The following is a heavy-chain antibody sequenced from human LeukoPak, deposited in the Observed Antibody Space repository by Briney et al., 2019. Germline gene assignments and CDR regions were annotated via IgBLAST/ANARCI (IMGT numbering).Heavy chain of an antibody. CDR1: GGSISSYY. Sequence: SETLSLTCTVSGGSISSYYWSWIRQPPGKGLEWIGYIHHSGSTNYNPSLKSRVTISLDTSKSQFSLKLSSVTAADTAVYYCARVDSSSWYTCFDYWGQGTLVTVSS. CDR3: ARVDSSSWYTCFDY. J-gene: IGHJ4*02. CDR2: IHHSGST. D-gene: IGHD6-13*01. V-gene: IGHV4-59*01.